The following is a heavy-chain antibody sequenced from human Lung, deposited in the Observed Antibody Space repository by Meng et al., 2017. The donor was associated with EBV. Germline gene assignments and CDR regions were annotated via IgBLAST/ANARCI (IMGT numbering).Heavy chain of an antibody. V-gene: IGHV3-15*01. CDR3: TTDLLIAVAGGWG. J-gene: IGHJ4*02. D-gene: IGHD6-19*01. CDR1: GFTFSNAW. Sequence: EVQLVESGGGLVKPGGSLRLSCSASGFTFSNAWMSWVRQAPGKGLEWVGRIKSKTDGGTTDYAAPVKGRFTISRDDSKNTLYLQMNSLKTEDTAVYYCTTDLLIAVAGGWGWGQGTLVTVSS. CDR2: IKSKTDGGTT.